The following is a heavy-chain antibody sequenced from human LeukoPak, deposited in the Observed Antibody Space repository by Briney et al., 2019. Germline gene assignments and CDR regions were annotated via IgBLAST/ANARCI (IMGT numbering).Heavy chain of an antibody. Sequence: PETLSLTCAVYGGSFSGYYWSWIRQPPGKGLEWIGEINHSGSTNYNPSPKSRVTISVDTSKNQFSLKLSSVTAADTAVYYCATIFGGSSRGFDYWGQGTLVTVSS. CDR1: GGSFSGYY. CDR3: ATIFGGSSRGFDY. J-gene: IGHJ4*02. V-gene: IGHV4-34*01. CDR2: INHSGST. D-gene: IGHD2-15*01.